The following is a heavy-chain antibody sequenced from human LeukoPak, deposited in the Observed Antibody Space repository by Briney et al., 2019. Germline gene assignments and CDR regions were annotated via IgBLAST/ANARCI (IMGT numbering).Heavy chain of an antibody. CDR1: GYTFTSYD. Sequence: ASVKVSCKASGYTFTSYDINWVRQATGQGLEWMGWINPNSGNTGYAQKFQGRVTMTRNTSISTAYMELSSLRSEDTAVYYCARGPHDYGGNSYAFDIWGQGTMVTVSS. J-gene: IGHJ3*02. D-gene: IGHD4-23*01. V-gene: IGHV1-8*01. CDR2: INPNSGNT. CDR3: ARGPHDYGGNSYAFDI.